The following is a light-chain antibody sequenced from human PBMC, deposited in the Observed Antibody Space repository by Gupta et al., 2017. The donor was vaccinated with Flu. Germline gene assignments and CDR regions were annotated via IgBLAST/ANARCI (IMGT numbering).Light chain of an antibody. J-gene: IGLJ3*02. V-gene: IGLV1-40*03. CDR1: RSNTGAGYG. CDR3: QSHDLSLGGSV. Sequence: SLLTQPPSMSGAQGQTVTIFCTGARSNTGAGYGFQWYQQLRGKVPKILIYGTSSRAAGVPARFSGTRSGATGYLTITGLQAGDEADYYCQSHDLSLGGSVFGGGTRLAVL. CDR2: GTS.